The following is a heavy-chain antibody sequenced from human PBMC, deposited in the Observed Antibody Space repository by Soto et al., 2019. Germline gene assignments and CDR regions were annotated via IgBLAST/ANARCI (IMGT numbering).Heavy chain of an antibody. J-gene: IGHJ4*02. Sequence: EVQLVESGGDLVQRGGSLRLSCAASGFDVSNTDMSWVRQAPGKGLEWVSVIYSGGYTNYADSVKGRFIVSRDSPKNTLYLQMDSLRAEDTAVYYCAREAIIVIAAPEYYFDYWGQGTLGTDSS. V-gene: IGHV3-66*01. CDR3: AREAIIVIAAPEYYFDY. D-gene: IGHD3-22*01. CDR2: IYSGGYT. CDR1: GFDVSNTD.